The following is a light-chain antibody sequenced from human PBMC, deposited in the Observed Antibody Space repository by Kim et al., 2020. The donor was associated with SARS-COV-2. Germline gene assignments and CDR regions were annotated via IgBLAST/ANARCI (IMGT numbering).Light chain of an antibody. Sequence: TITCSGSSSNVGVHTVHWYQQFPGTAPKLLIYSNDQRPSGVPDRFSGSKSGTSASLAISGLQSDDEADYYCTAWDGSLNGQVFGGGTQLTVL. CDR2: SND. CDR1: SSNVGVHT. CDR3: TAWDGSLNGQV. J-gene: IGLJ3*02. V-gene: IGLV1-44*01.